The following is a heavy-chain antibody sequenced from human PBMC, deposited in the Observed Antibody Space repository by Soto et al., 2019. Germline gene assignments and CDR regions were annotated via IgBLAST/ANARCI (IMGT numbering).Heavy chain of an antibody. D-gene: IGHD3-16*01. CDR1: GSSFIDHY. V-gene: IGHV1-46*01. J-gene: IGHJ5*01. CDR3: ARDTRSCNYVGFWDS. Sequence: QVQLVQSGAEAKKPGASVKISCKASGSSFIDHYIHWVRQAPGQGLEWMGVINPDGGSTRYAQRLQGRVSVTADTSTSTVYMDLTSLTLEDTAVYYCARDTRSCNYVGFWDSWGQGTLVSVST. CDR2: INPDGGST.